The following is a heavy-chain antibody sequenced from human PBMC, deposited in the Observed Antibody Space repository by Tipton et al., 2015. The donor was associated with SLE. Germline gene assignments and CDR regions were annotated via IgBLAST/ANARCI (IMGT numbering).Heavy chain of an antibody. Sequence: QLVQSGAEVKKPGESLKISCKGSGYSFSNHWIGWVRQTPGKGLEWMGIIYPGDSDITYSPSFQGQVTISADKSTSTAYLQWWSLKTSDTAIYYCARAGAFEVVCTGAVCDQGAFDVWGQGTTVTVS. CDR1: GYSFSNHW. D-gene: IGHD2-8*02. V-gene: IGHV5-51*03. CDR3: ARAGAFEVVCTGAVCDQGAFDV. J-gene: IGHJ3*01. CDR2: IYPGDSDI.